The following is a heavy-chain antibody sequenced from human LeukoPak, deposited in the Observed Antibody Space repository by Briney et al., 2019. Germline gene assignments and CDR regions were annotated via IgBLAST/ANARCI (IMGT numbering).Heavy chain of an antibody. CDR2: INHSGST. V-gene: IGHV4-34*01. CDR3: ARSFVRYFDWYRRGVDYFDY. Sequence: PSETLSLTCAVYGGSFSGYYWSWIRQPPGKGLEWIGEINHSGSTNYNPSLKSRVTISVDTSKNQFSLKLSSVTAADTAVYHCARSFVRYFDWYRRGVDYFDYWGQGTLVTVSS. CDR1: GGSFSGYY. D-gene: IGHD3-9*01. J-gene: IGHJ4*02.